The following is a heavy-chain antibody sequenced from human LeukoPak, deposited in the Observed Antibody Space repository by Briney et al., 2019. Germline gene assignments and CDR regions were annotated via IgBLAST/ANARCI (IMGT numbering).Heavy chain of an antibody. V-gene: IGHV1-2*02. CDR3: ATAPHQYDYDSSGSHFDY. Sequence: ASVMLSCKASGYTFTGYYMHWVRQAPGQGLEWMGWINPNSGGTNYAQKFQGRVTTTRDTSISTAYMELSSLRSEDTAVYYCATAPHQYDYDSSGSHFDYWGQGTLVTVSS. D-gene: IGHD3-22*01. J-gene: IGHJ4*02. CDR1: GYTFTGYY. CDR2: INPNSGGT.